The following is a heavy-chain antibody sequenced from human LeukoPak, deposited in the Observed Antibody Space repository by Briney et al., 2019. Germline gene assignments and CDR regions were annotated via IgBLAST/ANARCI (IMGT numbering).Heavy chain of an antibody. CDR2: IYHSGST. CDR3: ARGSRHYYDSSGYYPDAFDI. V-gene: IGHV4-38-2*02. D-gene: IGHD3-22*01. J-gene: IGHJ3*02. CDR1: GYSISSGYY. Sequence: SETLSLTCTVSGYSISSGYYWGWIRQPPGKGLEWIGSIYHSGSTYYNPSLKSRVTISVDTSKNQFSLKLSSVTAADTAVYYCARGSRHYYDSSGYYPDAFDIWGQGTMVTVSS.